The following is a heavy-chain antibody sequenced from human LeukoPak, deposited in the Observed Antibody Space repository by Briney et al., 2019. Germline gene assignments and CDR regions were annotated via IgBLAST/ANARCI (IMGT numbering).Heavy chain of an antibody. D-gene: IGHD3-16*02. J-gene: IGHJ3*02. CDR2: INPNSGGT. CDR1: GYTFTGYY. CDR3: ARDSSYDYVWGSYRKGDAFDI. V-gene: IGHV1-2*02. Sequence: ASVKVSCKASGYTFTGYYMHWVRQAPGQGLEWMGWINPNSGGTNYAQKFQGRVTMTRDTSISTAYMELSRLRSDDTAVYYCARDSSYDYVWGSYRKGDAFDIWGQGTMVTVSS.